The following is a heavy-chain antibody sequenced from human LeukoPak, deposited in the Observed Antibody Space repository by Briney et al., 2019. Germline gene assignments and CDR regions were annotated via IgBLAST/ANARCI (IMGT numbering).Heavy chain of an antibody. D-gene: IGHD3-22*01. Sequence: SVKVSCKASGGTFSGYAISWVRQAPGQGLEWMRGIIPIFGTANYAQKFQGRVTITADESTSAAYMELSSLRSEDTAVYYCARDLYYYDSSGPFDYWGQGTLVTVSS. CDR1: GGTFSGYA. CDR3: ARDLYYYDSSGPFDY. J-gene: IGHJ4*02. V-gene: IGHV1-69*13. CDR2: IIPIFGTA.